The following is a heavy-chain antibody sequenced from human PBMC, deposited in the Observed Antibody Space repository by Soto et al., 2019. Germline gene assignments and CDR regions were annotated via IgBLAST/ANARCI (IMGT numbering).Heavy chain of an antibody. CDR1: GGTFSNYA. CDR3: ATMEGGYQYYYYGMDV. D-gene: IGHD3-16*02. Sequence: SVKVSCKASGGTFSNYAISWVRQAPGQGLEWMGGIIPIFRTPNYAQKFQGRVTLTADESTSTAYMELSSLRSEDTAVYYCATMEGGYQYYYYGMDVWGQGTTVTVSS. J-gene: IGHJ6*02. V-gene: IGHV1-69*13. CDR2: IIPIFRTP.